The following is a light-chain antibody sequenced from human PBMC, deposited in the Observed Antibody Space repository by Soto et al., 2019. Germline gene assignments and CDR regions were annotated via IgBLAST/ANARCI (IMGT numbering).Light chain of an antibody. J-gene: IGLJ2*01. V-gene: IGLV2-14*01. CDR2: EVS. Sequence: QSALTQPASVSGYPGQSITISSTGTSSDVVAYNYVSWYQQHPGKAPKLMIYEVSNRPSGVSNRFSGSKSGTSASLAITGLQAEAEADYYCQSYDSSLSAGVFGGGTKLPVL. CDR3: QSYDSSLSAGV. CDR1: SSDVVAYNY.